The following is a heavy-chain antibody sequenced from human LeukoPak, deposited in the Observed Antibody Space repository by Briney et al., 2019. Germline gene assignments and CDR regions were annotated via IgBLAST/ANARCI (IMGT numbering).Heavy chain of an antibody. CDR2: IFYSGST. V-gene: IGHV4-39*07. J-gene: IGHJ4*02. Sequence: SETLSLTCTVSGGSISTSNYYWGWIRQPPGKGLEWIGNIFYSGSTYYSPSLKSRVTISLDTSRNQFSLKLTSVTAADTAVYYCAKAIYYYGSGSYFDYWGQGTLVTVPS. D-gene: IGHD3-10*01. CDR1: GGSISTSNYY. CDR3: AKAIYYYGSGSYFDY.